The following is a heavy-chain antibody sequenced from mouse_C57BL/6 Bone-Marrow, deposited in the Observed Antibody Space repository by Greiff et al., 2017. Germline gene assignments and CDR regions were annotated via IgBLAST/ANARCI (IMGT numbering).Heavy chain of an antibody. Sequence: QVQLQQPGAELVPPGASVTMSCKASGYTFTRSWLTWVKPRPGQGLEWIGDIYPTSGRTNYNEKFKSKAILTVDPSSNTAYMQLSSLTSEDSAVFYCARSGPLGRSFDYWGQGTTLTVSS. J-gene: IGHJ2*01. CDR3: ARSGPLGRSFDY. V-gene: IGHV1-55*01. CDR2: IYPTSGRT. CDR1: GYTFTRSW. D-gene: IGHD4-1*01.